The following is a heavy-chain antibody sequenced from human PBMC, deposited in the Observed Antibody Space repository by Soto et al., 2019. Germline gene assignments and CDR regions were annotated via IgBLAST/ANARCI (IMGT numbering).Heavy chain of an antibody. Sequence: SVKVSCKASGGTFSSYAISWVRQATGQGLEWMGGIIPIFGTANYAQKFQGRVTITADKSTSTAYMELSSLRSEDTAVYYCARGRYYDSSGYSNDDHWYFHLWGRGTLVTVSS. CDR3: ARGRYYDSSGYSNDDHWYFHL. J-gene: IGHJ2*01. D-gene: IGHD3-22*01. V-gene: IGHV1-69*06. CDR1: GGTFSSYA. CDR2: IIPIFGTA.